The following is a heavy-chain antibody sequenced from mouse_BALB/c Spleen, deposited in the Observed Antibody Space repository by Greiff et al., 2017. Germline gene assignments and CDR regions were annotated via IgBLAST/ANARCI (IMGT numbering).Heavy chain of an antibody. CDR2: IDPFNGGT. CDR1: GYSFTSYY. V-gene: IGHV1S135*01. CDR3: ARCTDQDYYAMDY. J-gene: IGHJ4*01. Sequence: VQLQQSGPELMKPGASVKISCKASGYSFTSYYMHWVKQIHGKSLEWIGYIDPFNGGTSYNQKFKGKATLTVDKSSSTAYMHLSSLTSEDSAVYYCARCTDQDYYAMDYWGQGTSVTVSS. D-gene: IGHD1-1*01.